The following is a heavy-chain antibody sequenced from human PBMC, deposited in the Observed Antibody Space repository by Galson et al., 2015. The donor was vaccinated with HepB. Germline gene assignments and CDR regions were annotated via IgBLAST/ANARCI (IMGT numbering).Heavy chain of an antibody. CDR2: INPSDGGT. D-gene: IGHD4-23*01. CDR1: GYTFTSHY. CDR3: AREANSVDY. J-gene: IGHJ4*02. Sequence: SVKVSCKASGYTFTSHYMHWVRQAPGQGLEWMGIINPSDGGTSSAQKFQGRVTMTRDTSTSTVYMELSSLRSEDTAVYYCAREANSVDYWGQGTLVTVSS. V-gene: IGHV1-46*01.